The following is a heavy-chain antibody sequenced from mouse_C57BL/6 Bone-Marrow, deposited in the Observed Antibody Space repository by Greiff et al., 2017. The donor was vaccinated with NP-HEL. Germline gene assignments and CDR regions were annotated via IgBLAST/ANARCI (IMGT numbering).Heavy chain of an antibody. CDR1: GYTFTDYN. CDR2: INPNNGGT. CDR3: ARWDDGYYRSWFAY. Sequence: DVQLQESGPELVKPGASVKIPCKASGYTFTDYNMDWVKQSHGKSLEWIGDINPNNGGTIYNQKFKGKATLTVDKSSSTAYMELRSLTSEDTAVYYCARWDDGYYRSWFAYWGQGTLVTVSA. D-gene: IGHD2-3*01. V-gene: IGHV1-18*01. J-gene: IGHJ3*01.